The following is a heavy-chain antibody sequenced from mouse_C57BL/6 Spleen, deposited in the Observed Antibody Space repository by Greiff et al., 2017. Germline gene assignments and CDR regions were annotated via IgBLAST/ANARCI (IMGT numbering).Heavy chain of an antibody. CDR1: GYAFSSSW. J-gene: IGHJ4*01. CDR2: IYPGNGDT. D-gene: IGHD3-2*02. Sequence: VQLHQSGPELVKPGASVKLSCKASGYAFSSSWMYWVKQRPGKGLAWIGRIYPGNGDTNYNGKFKGKTTLTADKSSSTAYMQHSSLTSEDSAVYYCSRFHIQGDAMDYWGQGTSVTVSS. V-gene: IGHV1-82*01. CDR3: SRFHIQGDAMDY.